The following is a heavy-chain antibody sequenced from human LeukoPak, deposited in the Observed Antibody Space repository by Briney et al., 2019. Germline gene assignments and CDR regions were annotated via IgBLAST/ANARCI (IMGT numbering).Heavy chain of an antibody. V-gene: IGHV4-59*01. CDR2: IYYSRST. CDR3: ARDTSGYRRGSFDY. Sequence: SETLSLACTVSGGSINSYYWSWIRQPPGKGLEWIGYIYYSRSTNYNPSLKSRVTISLDTSNNQFSLKLSSVTAADTAVYYCARDTSGYRRGSFDYWGQGTLVTVSS. CDR1: GGSINSYY. D-gene: IGHD3-22*01. J-gene: IGHJ4*02.